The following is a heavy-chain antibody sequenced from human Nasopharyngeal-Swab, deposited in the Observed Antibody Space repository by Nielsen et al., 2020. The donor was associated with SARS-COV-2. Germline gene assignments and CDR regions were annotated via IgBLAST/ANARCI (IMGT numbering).Heavy chain of an antibody. Sequence: SETLSLTCAVSGGSISSSNWWSWVRPPPGKGLEWIGEIYHSGSTNYNPSLKSRVTISVDKSKNQFSLKLSSVTAADTAVYYCARDPRLVTMVRGAYYYYYYGMDVWDQGTTVTVSS. CDR1: GGSISSSNW. V-gene: IGHV4-4*02. CDR2: IYHSGST. D-gene: IGHD3-10*01. J-gene: IGHJ6*02. CDR3: ARDPRLVTMVRGAYYYYYYGMDV.